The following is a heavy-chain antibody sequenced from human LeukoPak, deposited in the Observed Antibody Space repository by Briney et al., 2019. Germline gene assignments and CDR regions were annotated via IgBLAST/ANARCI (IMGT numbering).Heavy chain of an antibody. J-gene: IGHJ6*02. V-gene: IGHV4-34*01. CDR3: ASLPGGNSGYYYYGMDV. CDR1: GGSFSGYY. CDR2: INHSGST. D-gene: IGHD4-23*01. Sequence: SETLSLTCAVYGGSFSGYYWSWIRQPPGKGLEWIGEINHSGSTNYNPSLKSRVTISVDTSKNQFSLKLSSVTAADTAVYYCASLPGGNSGYYYYGMDVWGQGTTVTVSS.